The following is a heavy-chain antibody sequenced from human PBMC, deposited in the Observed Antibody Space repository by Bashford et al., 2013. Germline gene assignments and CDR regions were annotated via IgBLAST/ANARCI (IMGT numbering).Heavy chain of an antibody. CDR1: GYTFTSYG. J-gene: IGHJ4*02. V-gene: IGHV1-18*01. D-gene: IGHD3-16*02. CDR3: ARACNYDYIWGSYRSSYFDY. Sequence: ASVKVSCKASGYTFTSYGISWVRQAPGQGLEWMGWISAYNGNTNYAQKLQGRVTMTTDTSTSTAYMELRSLRSDDTAVYYCARACNYDYIWGSYRSSYFDYWGQGTLVTVSS. CDR2: ISAYNGNT.